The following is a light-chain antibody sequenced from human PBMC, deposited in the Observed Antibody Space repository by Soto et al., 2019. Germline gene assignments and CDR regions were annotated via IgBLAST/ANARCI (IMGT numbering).Light chain of an antibody. J-gene: IGKJ5*01. CDR2: DVY. V-gene: IGKV1-33*01. Sequence: DIQMTQSPSSLSASVGDRVTITCQASQDISNYLNWYQHKPGKAPKLLIYDVYNLETGVTSRFSGSGSGTDFTLTISSLQPEDIATYYCQQYDNLPIAVGQGTRLEIK. CDR3: QQYDNLPIA. CDR1: QDISNY.